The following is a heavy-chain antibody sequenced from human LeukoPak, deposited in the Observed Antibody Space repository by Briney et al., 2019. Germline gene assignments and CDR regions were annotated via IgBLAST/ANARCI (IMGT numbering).Heavy chain of an antibody. Sequence: GRSLRLSCAASGFTFSRYAMHWVRQAPGKGLEWVAVISSDGSKTYFADSVKGRFTISRDNSKNTLYLQMNGLRADDTAVFYCARALSTSWPFYYYFGLDVWGQGTTVTVSS. CDR1: GFTFSRYA. CDR2: ISSDGSKT. V-gene: IGHV3-30*04. D-gene: IGHD6-13*01. CDR3: ARALSTSWPFYYYFGLDV. J-gene: IGHJ6*02.